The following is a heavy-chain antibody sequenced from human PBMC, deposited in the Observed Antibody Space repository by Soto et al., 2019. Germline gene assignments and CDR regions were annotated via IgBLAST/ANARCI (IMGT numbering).Heavy chain of an antibody. J-gene: IGHJ5*02. CDR2: IRSKAYGGTT. V-gene: IGHV3-49*03. CDR1: GFTFGDYA. D-gene: IGHD3-10*01. CDR3: TRDDLVRGVRNWFDP. Sequence: EVQLVESGGGLVQPGRSLRLSCTASGFTFGDYAMSWFRQAPGKGLEWVGFIRSKAYGGTTEYAASVKGRFTISRDDSKSIAYLQMNSLKTEDTAMYYCTRDDLVRGVRNWFDPWGQGTLVTVSS.